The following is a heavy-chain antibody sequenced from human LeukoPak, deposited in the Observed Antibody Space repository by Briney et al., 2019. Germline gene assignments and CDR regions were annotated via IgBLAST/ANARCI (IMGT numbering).Heavy chain of an antibody. D-gene: IGHD6-19*01. V-gene: IGHV3-66*01. Sequence: GGSQRLSCAASGFTVSSDYMSWVRQAPGKGLGWVSTIYSEGITNYSDSVKGRFTISRDNSKNMLYLQMNSLRAEDTAVYFCARDLRGWSAWDHWGQGTMVTVSS. CDR1: GFTVSSDY. CDR2: IYSEGIT. J-gene: IGHJ4*02. CDR3: ARDLRGWSAWDH.